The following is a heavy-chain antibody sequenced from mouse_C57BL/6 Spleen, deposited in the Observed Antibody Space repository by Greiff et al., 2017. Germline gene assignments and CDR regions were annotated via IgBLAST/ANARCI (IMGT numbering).Heavy chain of an antibody. J-gene: IGHJ2*01. V-gene: IGHV1-50*01. CDR1: GYTFTSYW. CDR3: ARRDYSDYFDY. CDR2: IDPSDSYT. Sequence: QVQLQQPGAELVKPGASVKLSCKASGYTFTSYWMQWVKQRPGQGLEWIGEIDPSDSYTNYNQKFKGKATLTADTSSSTAYMQLSSMTSEDSAVYYCARRDYSDYFDYWGQGTTLTVSS. D-gene: IGHD2-12*01.